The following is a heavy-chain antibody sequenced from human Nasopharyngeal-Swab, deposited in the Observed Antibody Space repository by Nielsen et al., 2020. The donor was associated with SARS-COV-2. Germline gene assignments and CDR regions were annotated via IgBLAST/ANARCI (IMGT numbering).Heavy chain of an antibody. CDR1: GGSVRSGSYY. D-gene: IGHD3-10*01. Sequence: SETLSLTCTVSGGSVRSGSYYWSWIRQPPGKGLEWIGYIYYSGSTKYNPSLKSRVTISEDSSKNQFSLRLSSVTAEDTAVYYCTRGVYYYGSGSYRYYYYGMDVWGQGTTVTVSS. V-gene: IGHV4-61*01. J-gene: IGHJ6*02. CDR3: TRGVYYYGSGSYRYYYYGMDV. CDR2: IYYSGST.